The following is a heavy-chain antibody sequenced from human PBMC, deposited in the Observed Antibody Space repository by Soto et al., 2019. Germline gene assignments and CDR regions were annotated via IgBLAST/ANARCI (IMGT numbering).Heavy chain of an antibody. J-gene: IGHJ4*02. CDR1: GFTFSSNW. Sequence: PGGSLRLSCAASGFTFSSNWMHWVRQGPGKGLVWVSRIDNDGSSRDYADSVKGRFTISRDNAKNTLYLEMSSLRAEDTAVYYCATGSGWYSPDYWGQGTPVTVSS. CDR2: IDNDGSSR. D-gene: IGHD6-19*01. V-gene: IGHV3-74*01. CDR3: ATGSGWYSPDY.